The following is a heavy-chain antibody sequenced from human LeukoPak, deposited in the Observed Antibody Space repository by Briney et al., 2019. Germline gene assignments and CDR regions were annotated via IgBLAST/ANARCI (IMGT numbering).Heavy chain of an antibody. CDR2: ISYTGNT. CDR3: ARHFGYDDTSDYQGVPDH. D-gene: IGHD3-22*01. J-gene: IGHJ4*02. V-gene: IGHV4-39*01. Sequence: SETLSLTCTVSGVFINSNTYSWGWIRQPPGGGLVGIGTISYTGNTYYNSSLKSRLTISVDTSKTQFSLRLSSVTAADTAVYYCARHFGYDDTSDYQGVPDHWGQGSLVTVSS. CDR1: GVFINSNTYS.